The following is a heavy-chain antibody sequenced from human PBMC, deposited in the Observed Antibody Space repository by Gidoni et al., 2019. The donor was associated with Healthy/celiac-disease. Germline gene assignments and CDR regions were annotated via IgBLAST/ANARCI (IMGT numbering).Heavy chain of an antibody. CDR2: ISYDGSNK. Sequence: QVQLVESGGGVVQPGRSLRLSCAASGFPFSSSAMHWVRQAPGKGLEWVAVISYDGSNKYYADSVKVRFTISRDNSKNTLYLQMNSLRAEDTAVYYCARSGKQLVNYLDYWGQGTLVTVSS. CDR3: ARSGKQLVNYLDY. V-gene: IGHV3-30-3*01. J-gene: IGHJ4*02. D-gene: IGHD6-13*01. CDR1: GFPFSSSA.